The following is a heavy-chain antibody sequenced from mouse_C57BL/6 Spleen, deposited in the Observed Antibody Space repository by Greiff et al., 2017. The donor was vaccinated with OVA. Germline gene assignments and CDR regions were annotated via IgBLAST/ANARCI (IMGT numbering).Heavy chain of an antibody. Sequence: EVQLQQSGPELVKPGASVKIPCKASGYTFTDYNMDWVKQSHGKSLEWIGDINPNNGGTIYNQKFKGKATLTVDKSSSTAYMELRSLTSEDTAVYYCARALGLYGSSYWYFDVWGTGTTVTVSS. J-gene: IGHJ1*03. CDR2: INPNNGGT. D-gene: IGHD1-1*01. V-gene: IGHV1-18*01. CDR3: ARALGLYGSSYWYFDV. CDR1: GYTFTDYN.